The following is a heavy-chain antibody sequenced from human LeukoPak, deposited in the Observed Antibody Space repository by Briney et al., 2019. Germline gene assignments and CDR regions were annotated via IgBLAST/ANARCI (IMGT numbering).Heavy chain of an antibody. CDR1: GFSFDNYA. V-gene: IGHV3-23*01. J-gene: IGHJ4*02. Sequence: GGSLRLSCATSGFSFDNYAMSWVRQAPGKGLEWVSLISGSDDSTYYADSVMGRFTISRDNSKNILYLQMNTLRAEDTAIYYCAKVRAGWYFDYWGQGTLVTVSS. CDR2: ISGSDDST. CDR3: AKVRAGWYFDY. D-gene: IGHD6-19*01.